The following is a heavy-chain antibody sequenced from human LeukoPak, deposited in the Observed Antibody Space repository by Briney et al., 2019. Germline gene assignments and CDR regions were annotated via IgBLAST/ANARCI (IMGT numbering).Heavy chain of an antibody. CDR3: GRIRTSGEISF. CDR1: GNTFITYD. CDR2: MNPNTGNT. V-gene: IGHV1-8*02. J-gene: IGHJ4*02. Sequence: ASVKVSCKASGNTFITYDLTWVRQASGQGLEWMGWMNPNTGNTGYAQKFQGRVTMTRNSSTRTAYMELSSLTSDDTAVYYCGRIRTSGEISFWGQGTLVTVTS. D-gene: IGHD2-15*01.